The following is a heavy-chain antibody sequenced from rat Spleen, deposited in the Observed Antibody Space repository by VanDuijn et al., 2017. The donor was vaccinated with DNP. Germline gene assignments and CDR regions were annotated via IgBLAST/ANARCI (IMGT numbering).Heavy chain of an antibody. Sequence: EVQLVESGGTFVQPGRSLKLSCAAAVFSFSDYNMAWVRQAPQRGLEWVATILYDGTRTYYRDSVKGRFTISRDNAKSTLYLQMDSLRSEDTATYHCATQRYYDGSYYYGFDYWGQGVMVTVSS. CDR1: VFSFSDYN. CDR2: ILYDGTRT. D-gene: IGHD1-12*02. CDR3: ATQRYYDGSYYYGFDY. J-gene: IGHJ2*01. V-gene: IGHV5S10*01.